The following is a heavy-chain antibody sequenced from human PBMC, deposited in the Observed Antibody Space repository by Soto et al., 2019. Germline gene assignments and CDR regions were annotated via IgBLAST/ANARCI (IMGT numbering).Heavy chain of an antibody. CDR1: GFTFSSYA. J-gene: IGHJ6*03. V-gene: IGHV3-23*01. Sequence: EVQLLESGGGLVQPGGSLRLSCAASGFTFSSYAMSWVRQAPGKGLEWVSAISGSGGSTYYADSVKGRFTISRDNSKNTLYLQMNSLRAEDTAVYYCAKEAPADVYYYYYYMDVWGKGTTVTVSS. CDR2: ISGSGGST. CDR3: AKEAPADVYYYYYYMDV. D-gene: IGHD2-2*01.